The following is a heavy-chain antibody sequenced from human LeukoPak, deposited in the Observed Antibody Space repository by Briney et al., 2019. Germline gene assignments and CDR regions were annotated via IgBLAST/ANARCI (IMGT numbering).Heavy chain of an antibody. CDR1: GFTFSSYW. V-gene: IGHV3-74*03. CDR3: ARGYDDYVAYFDY. CDR2: IHGDGTNT. D-gene: IGHD4-17*01. J-gene: IGHJ4*02. Sequence: GGSLRLSCAGSGFTFSSYWMHWVRQAPGKGLVWVSRIHGDGTNTKYANSVKGRFTISRDNAKNTLYLQMNSLRAEDTAVYYCARGYDDYVAYFDYWGQGTLVTVSS.